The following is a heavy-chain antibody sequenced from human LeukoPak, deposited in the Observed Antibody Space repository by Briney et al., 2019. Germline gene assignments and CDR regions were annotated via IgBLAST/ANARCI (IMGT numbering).Heavy chain of an antibody. V-gene: IGHV1-2*02. J-gene: IGHJ4*02. CDR1: GYTFTGYY. Sequence: PGASVKVSCKASGYTFTGYYMHWVRQAPGHGLEWMGWINPNSGGTNYAQKFQVRVTMTRDTSISTAYMELSRLRSDDTAVYYCARDLWSGYPDDYWGQGTLVTVSS. CDR2: INPNSGGT. D-gene: IGHD3-3*01. CDR3: ARDLWSGYPDDY.